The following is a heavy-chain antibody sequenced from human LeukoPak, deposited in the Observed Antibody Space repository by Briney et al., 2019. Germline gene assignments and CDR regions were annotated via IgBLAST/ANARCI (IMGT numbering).Heavy chain of an antibody. J-gene: IGHJ4*02. V-gene: IGHV1-46*01. CDR2: IIPSDGSP. Sequence: GASVKVSCKASGYSFTRYFIHWVRQAPGQGLEWMGIIIPSDGSPSYAQKFQGRVTMTRDTSTSTVYMELSSLRSEDTAVYYCARGKVVTMVRGVIITYFDYWGQGTLVTVSS. D-gene: IGHD3-10*01. CDR3: ARGKVVTMVRGVIITYFDY. CDR1: GYSFTRYF.